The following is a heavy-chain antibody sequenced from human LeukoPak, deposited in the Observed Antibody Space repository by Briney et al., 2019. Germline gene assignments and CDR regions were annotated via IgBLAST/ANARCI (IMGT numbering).Heavy chain of an antibody. CDR3: AGDYNSGSYRFDF. J-gene: IGHJ4*02. Sequence: SETLSLTCSVSYGSINSYYWSWIRQPPGRGPEWIGYIYSSGRTTYNPSLKGRVTMSVDTSKNQFYLKLTSVTAADTAVYYCAGDYNSGSYRFDFWGRGSLVTVSS. CDR2: IYSSGRT. CDR1: YGSINSYY. D-gene: IGHD3-10*01. V-gene: IGHV4-59*13.